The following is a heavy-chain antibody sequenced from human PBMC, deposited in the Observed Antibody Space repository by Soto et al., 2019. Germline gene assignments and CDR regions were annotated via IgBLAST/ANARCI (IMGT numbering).Heavy chain of an antibody. Sequence: PSETLSLTCTVSGGSISSYHWSWIRQPPGKGLEWIGYIYYSGSTNYNPSLKSRVTISVDTSKYQFSLKLSSVPAAHTAVYYCARGRGGGSGYMNDSFGIWGRGTMVTVSS. CDR3: ARGRGGGSGYMNDSFGI. V-gene: IGHV4-59*01. CDR2: IYYSGST. J-gene: IGHJ3*02. D-gene: IGHD3-22*01. CDR1: GGSISSYH.